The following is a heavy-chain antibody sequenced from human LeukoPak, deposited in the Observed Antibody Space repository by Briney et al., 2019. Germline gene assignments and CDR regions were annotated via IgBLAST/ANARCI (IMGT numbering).Heavy chain of an antibody. V-gene: IGHV4-39*01. J-gene: IGHJ4*02. CDR3: ARHGGLLWFGELTYFDY. Sequence: PSETLSLTCTVSGGSISSSSYYWGWIRQPPGKGLEWIGSIYYSGSTYYNPSLKSRVTISVDTSKNQFSLKLSSVTAADTAVYYCARHGGLLWFGELTYFDYWGQGTLVTVSS. D-gene: IGHD3-10*01. CDR1: GGSISSSSYY. CDR2: IYYSGST.